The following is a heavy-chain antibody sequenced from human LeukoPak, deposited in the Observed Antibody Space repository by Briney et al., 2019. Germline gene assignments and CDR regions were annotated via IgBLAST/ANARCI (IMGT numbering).Heavy chain of an antibody. CDR2: GGGGPDI. D-gene: IGHD1-26*01. Sequence: PGGSLRLSCVASGFIFNIYGMSWVRQAPGKGLEWVSSGGGGPDIHHADSVKGRFTGSRDDAKSTVYLQMNSLRVEDTAIYVCEKDATAGNGIWAQFDSWGQGTLVTVSS. V-gene: IGHV3-23*01. J-gene: IGHJ4*02. CDR1: GFIFNIYG. CDR3: EKDATAGNGIWAQFDS.